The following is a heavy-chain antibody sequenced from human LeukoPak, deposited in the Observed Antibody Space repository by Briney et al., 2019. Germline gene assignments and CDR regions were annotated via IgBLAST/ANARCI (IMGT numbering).Heavy chain of an antibody. CDR1: GGSFSGYY. J-gene: IGHJ4*02. Sequence: SETLSLTCAVYGGSFSGYYWSWIRQPPGKGLEWIGEINHSGSTNYNPSLKSRVTISVDTSKNQFSLKLSSVTAADTGVYYCAGHHPRNTVDFWGQGTLVTVSS. CDR2: INHSGST. D-gene: IGHD2/OR15-2a*01. CDR3: AGHHPRNTVDF. V-gene: IGHV4-34*01.